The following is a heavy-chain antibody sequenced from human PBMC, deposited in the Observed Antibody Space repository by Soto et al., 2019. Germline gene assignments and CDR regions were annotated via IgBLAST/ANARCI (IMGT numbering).Heavy chain of an antibody. CDR3: ATTYYYDSSWFDP. D-gene: IGHD3-22*01. CDR1: GGSISSGGYS. CDR2: IYHSGST. V-gene: IGHV4-30-2*01. Sequence: SETLSLTCAVSGGSISSGGYSWSWIRQPPGKGLEWIGYIYHSGSTYYNPSLKSRVTVSVDRSKNQFSLKLSSVTAADTAVYYCATTYYYDSSWFDPWGQGTLVTVSS. J-gene: IGHJ5*02.